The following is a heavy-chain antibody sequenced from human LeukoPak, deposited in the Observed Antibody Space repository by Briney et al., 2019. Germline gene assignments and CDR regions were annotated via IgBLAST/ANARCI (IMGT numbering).Heavy chain of an antibody. V-gene: IGHV3-23*01. CDR1: GLTFDTYG. Sequence: GGSLRLSCTVSGLTFDTYGMSWVRQAPGKGLEWVSAISASGSNTHYADSVKGRVIISRDNSKNTLYLQMNSLRAEDTAVYYCAKDPGSELLWFGELFHYNRFDPWGQGTLVTVSS. CDR2: ISASGSNT. CDR3: AKDPGSELLWFGELFHYNRFDP. D-gene: IGHD3-10*01. J-gene: IGHJ5*02.